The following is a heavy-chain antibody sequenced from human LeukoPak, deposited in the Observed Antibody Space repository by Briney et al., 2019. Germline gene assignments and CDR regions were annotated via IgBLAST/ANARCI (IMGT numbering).Heavy chain of an antibody. CDR1: GFTFSRYA. J-gene: IGHJ4*02. Sequence: ERSLRLSCVASGFTFSRYAMHWVRQAPGKGLEWVAALVSYNGNTEYYADSVKGRFTISRDNAKNSLYLQMNSLRAEDTAVYYCARGEQLVFDYWGQGTLVTVSS. V-gene: IGHV3-30-3*01. CDR3: ARGEQLVFDY. D-gene: IGHD6-13*01. CDR2: VSYNGNTE.